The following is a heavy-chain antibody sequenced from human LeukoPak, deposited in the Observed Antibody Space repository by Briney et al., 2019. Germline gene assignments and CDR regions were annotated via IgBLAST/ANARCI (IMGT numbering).Heavy chain of an antibody. CDR2: IKQDGSEK. D-gene: IGHD3-3*01. V-gene: IGHV3-7*01. J-gene: IGHJ6*02. CDR3: ARDYDFWSGPGYGMDV. Sequence: PGGSLRLSCAASGFTFSSYWMSWDRQAPGKGLEWVANIKQDGSEKYYVDSVKGRFTISRDNAKNSLYLQMNSLRAEDTAVYYCARDYDFWSGPGYGMDVWGQGTTVTVSS. CDR1: GFTFSSYW.